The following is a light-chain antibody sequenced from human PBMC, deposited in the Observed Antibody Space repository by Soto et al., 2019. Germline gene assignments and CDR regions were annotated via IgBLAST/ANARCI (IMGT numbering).Light chain of an antibody. CDR2: STN. J-gene: IGLJ3*02. Sequence: QTVVTQEPSFSVSPGGTVTLTCGLSSGSVSTNYYPSWYQQTPGQAPRTLIYSTNTRSSGVPDRFSGSILGIKAALTITGAQADDESDYYCVLYMGSGIGVFGGGTQLTVL. V-gene: IGLV8-61*01. CDR3: VLYMGSGIGV. CDR1: SGSVSTNYY.